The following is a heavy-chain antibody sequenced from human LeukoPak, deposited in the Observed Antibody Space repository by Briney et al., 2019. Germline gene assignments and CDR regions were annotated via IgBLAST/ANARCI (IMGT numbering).Heavy chain of an antibody. Sequence: GGSLRLSCAASGFTFSSYWMHWVRQAPGKGLVWVSRINSDGSSTSYADSVKGRFTISRDNAKNTLYLQMNSLRAEDTAVYYCARAPIAARPNYWGQGTLVTVSS. CDR2: INSDGSST. CDR1: GFTFSSYW. CDR3: ARAPIAARPNY. J-gene: IGHJ4*02. D-gene: IGHD6-6*01. V-gene: IGHV3-74*01.